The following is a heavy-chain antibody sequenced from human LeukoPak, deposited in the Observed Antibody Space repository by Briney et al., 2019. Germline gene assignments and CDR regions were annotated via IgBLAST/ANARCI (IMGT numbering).Heavy chain of an antibody. D-gene: IGHD3-3*01. CDR3: TRDAIITIFGVATPYYYGMDV. Sequence: GGSLRLSCTASGFTFGDYAMSWFRQAPGKGLEWVGFIRSKAYGGTTEYAASVEGRFTISRDDSKSIAYLQMNSLKTEDTAVYYCTRDAIITIFGVATPYYYGMDVWGQGTTVTVSS. CDR2: IRSKAYGGTT. V-gene: IGHV3-49*03. J-gene: IGHJ6*02. CDR1: GFTFGDYA.